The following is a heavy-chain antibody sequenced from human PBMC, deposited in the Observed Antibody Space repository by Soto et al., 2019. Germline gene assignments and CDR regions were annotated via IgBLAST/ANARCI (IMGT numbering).Heavy chain of an antibody. D-gene: IGHD5-12*01. Sequence: EEQLVDSGGGLVQPGGSLRLTCAATGFTFSSYAMNWVRQAPGRGLDRIAYISGDDWTTYYADSVKGRFTISRDTDNNLLYLHMTSLRDEDTAVYDCARSRGRHGNSGYPFFDSWGQGTLVTVSS. CDR1: GFTFSSYA. CDR2: ISGDDWTT. CDR3: ARSRGRHGNSGYPFFDS. V-gene: IGHV3-48*02. J-gene: IGHJ4*02.